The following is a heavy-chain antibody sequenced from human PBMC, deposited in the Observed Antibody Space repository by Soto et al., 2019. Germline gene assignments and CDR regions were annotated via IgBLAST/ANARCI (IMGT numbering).Heavy chain of an antibody. V-gene: IGHV3-23*01. CDR2: ISVSGSRT. Sequence: GGSLRLSCAASGFTFSSYAMSWVRQAPGKGLEWVSVISVSGSRTYYRETVKGRFTISKDKSMKTVYLQMNSLRAEDTAVYYCTKARVPDGIYSFDYWGQGTLVTVSS. CDR3: TKARVPDGIYSFDY. J-gene: IGHJ4*02. CDR1: GFTFSSYA. D-gene: IGHD2-15*01.